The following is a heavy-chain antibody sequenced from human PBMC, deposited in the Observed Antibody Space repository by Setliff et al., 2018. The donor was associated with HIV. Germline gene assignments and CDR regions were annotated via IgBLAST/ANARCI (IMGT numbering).Heavy chain of an antibody. D-gene: IGHD3-22*01. V-gene: IGHV4-4*09. CDR2: INTSGTT. CDR3: ARQTYYYDNSGHNWFDP. Sequence: PSETLSLTCTVFGGSISSYYWSWIRQPPGKGLEWIGYINTSGTTNYNPSLKSRVTISVDTSKNQFSLKLSSVTAADTAVYFCARQTYYYDNSGHNWFDPWGQGTLVTVSS. CDR1: GGSISSYY. J-gene: IGHJ5*02.